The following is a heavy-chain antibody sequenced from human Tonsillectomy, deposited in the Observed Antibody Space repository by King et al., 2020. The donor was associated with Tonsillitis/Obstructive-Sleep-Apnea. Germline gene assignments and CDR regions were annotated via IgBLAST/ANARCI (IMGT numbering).Heavy chain of an antibody. D-gene: IGHD3-10*01. J-gene: IGHJ6*02. CDR2: IYHSGYT. CDR3: ARWVRGKNFYLYVMDV. CDR1: GDSISSDY. V-gene: IGHV4-59*01. Sequence: VQLQESGPGLVKPSETLSLTCIVSGDSISSDYWCWIRQPPGKGLEWIGFIYHSGYTNYNPSLNSRVTISLDTSKNQFSLKLTSVTAADTAVYYCARWVRGKNFYLYVMDVWGQGTTVTVSS.